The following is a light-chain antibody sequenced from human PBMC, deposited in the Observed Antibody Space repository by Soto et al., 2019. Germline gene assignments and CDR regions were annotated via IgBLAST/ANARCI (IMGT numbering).Light chain of an antibody. CDR1: SSDIGAGYD. CDR3: QSYDTRLSGSV. J-gene: IGLJ2*01. Sequence: QSVLTQPPSVSGAPGQRVTISCTGSSSDIGAGYDVHWYQQLPGTTPKLLIYGNSNRPSGVPDRFSGSKSGTSASLAITGLQVEDEADYYRQSYDTRLSGSVFGGGTKVTVL. V-gene: IGLV1-40*01. CDR2: GNS.